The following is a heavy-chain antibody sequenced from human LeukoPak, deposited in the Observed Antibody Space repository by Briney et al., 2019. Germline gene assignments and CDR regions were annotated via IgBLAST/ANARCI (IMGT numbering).Heavy chain of an antibody. J-gene: IGHJ4*02. Sequence: PGGSLRLSCAASGFTFSSYAMSWVRQAPGKGLEWISAISASGGSTYYSDSVKGRFTISRDNSKNTLDLRMNNLRAEDTAVYYCATPQGDFWGQGTLVTVSS. CDR3: ATPQGDF. CDR1: GFTFSSYA. V-gene: IGHV3-23*01. CDR2: ISASGGST.